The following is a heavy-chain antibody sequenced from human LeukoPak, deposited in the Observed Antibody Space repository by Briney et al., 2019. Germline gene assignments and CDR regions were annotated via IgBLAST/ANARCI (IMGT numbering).Heavy chain of an antibody. V-gene: IGHV4-4*07. CDR2: IYTSGST. CDR3: ARDSSGNFPGDFDY. D-gene: IGHD3-22*01. CDR1: GGSFSGYY. J-gene: IGHJ4*02. Sequence: PSETLSLTCAVYGGSFSGYYWSWIRQPAGKGLEWIGRIYTSGSTNYNPSLKSRVTISVDTSKNQFSLKLSSVTAADTAVYYCARDSSGNFPGDFDYWGQGTLVTVSS.